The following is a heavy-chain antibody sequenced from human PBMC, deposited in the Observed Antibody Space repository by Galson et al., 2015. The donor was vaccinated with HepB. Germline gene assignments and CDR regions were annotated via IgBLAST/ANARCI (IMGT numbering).Heavy chain of an antibody. Sequence: SLRLSCAASGFTFRTFGMHWVRQAPGKGLEWVAVIWNDGSNKYYADSVKGRFTVSRDNSENTLYLQMNSLRAEDTAVYYCARGAYQFWFDPWGQGTLVTVSS. CDR3: ARGAYQFWFDP. J-gene: IGHJ5*02. CDR1: GFTFRTFG. V-gene: IGHV3-33*03. CDR2: IWNDGSNK. D-gene: IGHD5-24*01.